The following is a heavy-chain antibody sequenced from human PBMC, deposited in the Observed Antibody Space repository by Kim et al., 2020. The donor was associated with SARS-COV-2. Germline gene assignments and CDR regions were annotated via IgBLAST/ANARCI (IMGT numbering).Heavy chain of an antibody. J-gene: IGHJ3*02. CDR2: IYYSGST. V-gene: IGHV4-39*01. CDR3: ARHRAYCGGDCSDDAFDI. CDR1: GGSISSSSYY. Sequence: SETLSLTCTVSGGSISSSSYYWGWIRQPPGKGLEWIGSIYYSGSTYYNPSLKSRVTISVDTSKNQFSLKLSSVTAADTAVYYCARHRAYCGGDCSDDAFDIWGQGTMVTVSS. D-gene: IGHD2-21*02.